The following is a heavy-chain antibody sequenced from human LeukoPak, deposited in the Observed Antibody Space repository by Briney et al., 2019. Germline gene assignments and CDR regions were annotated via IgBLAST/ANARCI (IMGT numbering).Heavy chain of an antibody. J-gene: IGHJ4*02. CDR2: ISGGGYTT. CDR3: VRESSAWELDY. Sequence: GGSLRLSCATSGFTFNTYAMSWVRQAPGKGLEWVSSISGGGYTTYYADSVKGRLTISRDNAKNTLYLQMSSLRAEDTAVYYCVRESSAWELDYWGQGTLVTVSS. CDR1: GFTFNTYA. D-gene: IGHD6-19*01. V-gene: IGHV3-23*01.